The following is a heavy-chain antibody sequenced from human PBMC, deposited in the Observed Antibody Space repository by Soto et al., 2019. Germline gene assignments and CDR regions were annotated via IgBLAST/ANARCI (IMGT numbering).Heavy chain of an antibody. CDR2: IIPIFGTA. CDR1: GGTFSSYA. CDR3: ARKWLVDTDAFDI. V-gene: IGHV1-69*13. J-gene: IGHJ3*02. Sequence: GASVKVSCTASGGTFSSYAISWARQDPGQGLEWMGGIIPIFGTANYAQKFQGRVTITADESTSTAYMELSSLRSEDTAVYYCARKWLVDTDAFDIWGQGTMVTVSS. D-gene: IGHD6-19*01.